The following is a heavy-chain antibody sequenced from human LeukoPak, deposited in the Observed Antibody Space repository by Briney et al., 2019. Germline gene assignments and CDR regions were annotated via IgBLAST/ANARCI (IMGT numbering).Heavy chain of an antibody. V-gene: IGHV3-23*01. Sequence: PGGSLRLSCAASGFTFCSYGMSWVRHAPGNGLEGVTDISGSWGSTYYADSGKGRFTISRDNCKNKLYLQMHSPRAEDTAVYYCARGPSGYNNTGGQGTLVTVSS. CDR3: ARGPSGYNNT. CDR1: GFTFCSYG. CDR2: ISGSWGST. D-gene: IGHD5-12*01. J-gene: IGHJ4*02.